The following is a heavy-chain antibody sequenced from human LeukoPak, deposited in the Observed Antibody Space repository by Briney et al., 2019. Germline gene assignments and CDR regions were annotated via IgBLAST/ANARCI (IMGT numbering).Heavy chain of an antibody. CDR2: INPNSGGT. Sequence: ASVKVSXKASGYTFTGYYMHWVRQAPGQGLEWIGRINPNSGGTNYAQKFQGRVTMTRDTSISTAYMELSRLRSDDTAVYYCARDKGSSWENWFDPWGQGTLVTVSS. CDR1: GYTFTGYY. V-gene: IGHV1-2*06. CDR3: ARDKGSSWENWFDP. D-gene: IGHD6-13*01. J-gene: IGHJ5*02.